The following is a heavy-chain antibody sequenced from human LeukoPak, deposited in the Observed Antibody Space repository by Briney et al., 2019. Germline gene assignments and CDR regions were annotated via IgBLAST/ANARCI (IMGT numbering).Heavy chain of an antibody. V-gene: IGHV4-30-4*01. D-gene: IGHD6-13*01. CDR3: ARALIGSSRGYYFDY. CDR1: GGSISSGDYY. Sequence: PSETLSLTCTVSGGSISSGDYYWSWIRQPPGKGVEWIGYIYYSGSTYYNPSLKSRVTISVDTSKNQFSLKLSSVTAADTAVYYCARALIGSSRGYYFDYWGQGTLVTVSS. CDR2: IYYSGST. J-gene: IGHJ4*02.